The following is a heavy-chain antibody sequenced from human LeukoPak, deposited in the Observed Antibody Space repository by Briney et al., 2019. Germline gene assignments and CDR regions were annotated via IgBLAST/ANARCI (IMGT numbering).Heavy chain of an antibody. V-gene: IGHV4-59*01. J-gene: IGHJ4*02. Sequence: LETLSLTCTVSGGSISSYYWSWIRQPPGKGLEWIGYIYFSGSTSYNPSLKSRVTISVDRSKNQFSLKLSSVAAADTAFYYCARTPDVTRWLQPFDYWGQGILVTVSS. CDR3: ARTPDVTRWLQPFDY. CDR1: GGSISSYY. D-gene: IGHD5-24*01. CDR2: IYFSGST.